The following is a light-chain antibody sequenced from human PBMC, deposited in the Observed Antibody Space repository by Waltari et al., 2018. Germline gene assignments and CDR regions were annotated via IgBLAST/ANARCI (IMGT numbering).Light chain of an antibody. Sequence: QTVVTQEPSLSVSPGGTVTLTCALSSGSLSTTSYATWYQQTPGQAPRTLVDKANARSAGVPDLFSGSILGNTAALTITGARADDESDYYCALYMGSGIWVFGGGTRLTVL. J-gene: IGLJ3*02. V-gene: IGLV8-61*01. CDR3: ALYMGSGIWV. CDR1: SGSLSTTSY. CDR2: KAN.